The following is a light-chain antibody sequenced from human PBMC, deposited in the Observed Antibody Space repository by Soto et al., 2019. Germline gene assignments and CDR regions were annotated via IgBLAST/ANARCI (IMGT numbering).Light chain of an antibody. Sequence: SYELTQPPSVSVAPGQTATFTCGADNIGSKSVHWYQKKPGQAPLLAVFADSDRPPGTPARFSAFNSGNTAILTISMVEDGDEADSYCHVWDISGDQVVFGGGTKVTVL. CDR3: HVWDISGDQVV. CDR2: ADS. J-gene: IGLJ2*01. CDR1: NIGSKS. V-gene: IGLV3-21*02.